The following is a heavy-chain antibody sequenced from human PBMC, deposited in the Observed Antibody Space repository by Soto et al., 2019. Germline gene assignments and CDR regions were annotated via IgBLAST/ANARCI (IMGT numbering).Heavy chain of an antibody. D-gene: IGHD2-21*01. Sequence: EVQLVESGGGLVQPGGSLRLSCAASGFTFSIYWMHWVRQAPGKGLVWVSRMNMDGSRTSYADFAEGRFTISRDGAKMTVYVEMSSLRAEGTAVYYCVRGGGDRYAGPGYLGRHWGQGPLVTVSS. CDR3: VRGGGDRYAGPGYLGRH. CDR1: GFTFSIYW. CDR2: MNMDGSRT. V-gene: IGHV3-74*01. J-gene: IGHJ4*02.